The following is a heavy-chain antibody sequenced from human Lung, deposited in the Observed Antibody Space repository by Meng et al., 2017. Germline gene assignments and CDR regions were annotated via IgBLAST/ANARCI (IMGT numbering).Heavy chain of an antibody. V-gene: IGHV1-18*01. CDR2: INTYNGKT. CDR1: GYHLSRDC. CDR3: ATRGNPYLNC. J-gene: IGHJ4*02. Sequence: RVHLGAEGMTPGASVRGSCEVSGYHLSRDCFRWGRQAPGQGLEWLGWINTYNGKTDYAQKFQGRITMTTDTFTSTAYMELRNLRSDDTAVYYCATRGNPYLNCWGQGTLVTVSS.